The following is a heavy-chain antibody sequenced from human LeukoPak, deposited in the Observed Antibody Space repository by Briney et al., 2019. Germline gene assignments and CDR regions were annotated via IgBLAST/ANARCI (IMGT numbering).Heavy chain of an antibody. Sequence: SETLSLTCTVSGGSISRYYWSWIRQPPGKGLEGIGYIYYSGSTNYNPSLKSRVTISVDASKNQFSLNLASVTAADTAVYYCARVSGYGGNSGVWGQGTLVTVSS. J-gene: IGHJ4*02. CDR3: ARVSGYGGNSGV. CDR2: IYYSGST. V-gene: IGHV4-59*01. CDR1: GGSISRYY. D-gene: IGHD4-23*01.